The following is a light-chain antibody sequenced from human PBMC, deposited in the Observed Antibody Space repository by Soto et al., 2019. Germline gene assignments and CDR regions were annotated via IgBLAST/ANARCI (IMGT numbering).Light chain of an antibody. CDR2: KAS. Sequence: DIQMTQSPSTLSGSVGDRVTITCRASQTISSWLAWYQQKPGKAPKLLIYKASTLKSGVPSRFRGGGYGTEFTLTISSLQPDDFAAYYCQHYNSYSESFGQGTKVELK. V-gene: IGKV1-5*03. CDR3: QHYNSYSES. J-gene: IGKJ1*01. CDR1: QTISSW.